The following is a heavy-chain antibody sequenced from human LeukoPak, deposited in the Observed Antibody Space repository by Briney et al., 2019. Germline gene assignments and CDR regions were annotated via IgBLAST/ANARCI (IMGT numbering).Heavy chain of an antibody. D-gene: IGHD3-10*01. Sequence: SETLSLSCTDSGGSISSSTYYWGSIRQPPGKGLQWIGSIFYSGSTNYNPSLKSRVTISVDTSKNQFSLKLSSVTAADTAVYYCARDSSGSGSYYNPNYYYYMDVWGKGTTVTISS. CDR3: ARDSSGSGSYYNPNYYYYMDV. CDR1: GGSISSSTYY. V-gene: IGHV4-39*07. J-gene: IGHJ6*03. CDR2: IFYSGST.